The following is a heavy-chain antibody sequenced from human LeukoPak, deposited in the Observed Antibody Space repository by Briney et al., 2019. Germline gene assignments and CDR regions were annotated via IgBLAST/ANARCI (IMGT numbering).Heavy chain of an antibody. CDR2: ISYDGSNK. CDR1: GFTFSSYA. V-gene: IGHV3-30-3*01. CDR3: ARDLHPYSSSWYGNFDY. Sequence: GGSLGLSCAASGFTFSSYAMHWVRQAPGKGLEWVAVISYDGSNKYYADSVKGRFTISRDNSKNTLYLQMDSLRAEDTAVYYCARDLHPYSSSWYGNFDYWGQGTLVTVSS. D-gene: IGHD6-13*01. J-gene: IGHJ4*02.